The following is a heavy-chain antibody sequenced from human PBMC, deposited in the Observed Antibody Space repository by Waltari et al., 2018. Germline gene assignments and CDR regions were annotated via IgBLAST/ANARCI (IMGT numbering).Heavy chain of an antibody. CDR2: IIPIFGTG. CDR1: GVTFSSYA. CDR3: AGEPDGYNSHYGMDV. V-gene: IGHV1-69*12. J-gene: IGHJ6*02. D-gene: IGHD5-12*01. Sequence: QVQLVQSGAEVKKPGSSVKVSCKASGVTFSSYAISWVRQAPGQGLEWMGEIIPIFGTGNYAQKFQSSVTITADESTSTAYMELSSLRSEDTAVYYCAGEPDGYNSHYGMDVWGQGTTVTVSS.